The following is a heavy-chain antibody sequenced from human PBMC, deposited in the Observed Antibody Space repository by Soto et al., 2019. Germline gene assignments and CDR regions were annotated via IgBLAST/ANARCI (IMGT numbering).Heavy chain of an antibody. J-gene: IGHJ5*02. V-gene: IGHV3-30-3*01. CDR3: ARNTMVRGVMPDFSFDP. D-gene: IGHD3-10*01. CDR2: ISYDGSNK. Sequence: GGSLRLCCAASGFTFSSYAMHWVRQAPGKGLEWVAVISYDGSNKYYADSVKGRFTISRDNSKNTLYLQMNSLRAEDTAVYYCARNTMVRGVMPDFSFDPWGQGTLVTVSS. CDR1: GFTFSSYA.